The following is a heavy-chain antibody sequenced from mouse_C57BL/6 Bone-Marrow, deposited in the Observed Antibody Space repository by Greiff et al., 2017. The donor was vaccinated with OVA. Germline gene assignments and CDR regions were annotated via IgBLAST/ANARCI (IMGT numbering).Heavy chain of an antibody. CDR2: IYPGDGDT. CDR1: GYAFSSSW. Sequence: QVQLKESGPELVKPGASVKISCKASGYAFSSSWMNWVKQRPGKGLEWIGRIYPGDGDTNYNGKFKGKATLTADKSSSTAYMQLSSLTSEDSAVYFCARRGLPWYFDVWGTGTTVTVSS. J-gene: IGHJ1*03. CDR3: ARRGLPWYFDV. V-gene: IGHV1-82*01. D-gene: IGHD3-1*01.